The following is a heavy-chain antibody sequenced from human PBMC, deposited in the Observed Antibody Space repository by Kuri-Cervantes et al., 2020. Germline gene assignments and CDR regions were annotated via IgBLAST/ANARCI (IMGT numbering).Heavy chain of an antibody. CDR1: GFTFADYA. CDR3: AKDSLDYDILTGFGIWFDP. CDR2: ISGSGGST. J-gene: IGHJ5*02. D-gene: IGHD3-9*01. Sequence: GESLKISCTSSGFTFADYALSWVRQAPGKGLEWVSAISGSGGSTYYADSVKGRFTISRDNSKNTLYLQMNSLRAEDTAVYYCAKDSLDYDILTGFGIWFDPWGQGTLVTVSS. V-gene: IGHV3-23*01.